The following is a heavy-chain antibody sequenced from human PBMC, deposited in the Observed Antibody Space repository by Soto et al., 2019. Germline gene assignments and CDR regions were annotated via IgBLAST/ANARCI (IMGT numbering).Heavy chain of an antibody. CDR1: GFTFSSYS. D-gene: IGHD6-13*01. J-gene: IGHJ3*02. CDR3: GRAGIAAALDTFDI. Sequence: PGVSLRLSCAASGFTFSSYSMNWVRQAPGKGLEWVSSISSSSSYIYYADSVKGRFTISRDNAKNSLYLQMNSLRAEDTAVYYCGRAGIAAALDTFDIWGQGTMVTVSS. CDR2: ISSSSSYI. V-gene: IGHV3-21*01.